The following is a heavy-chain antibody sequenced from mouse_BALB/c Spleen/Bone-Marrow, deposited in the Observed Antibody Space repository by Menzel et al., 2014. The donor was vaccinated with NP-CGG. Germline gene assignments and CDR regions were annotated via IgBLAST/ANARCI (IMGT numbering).Heavy chain of an antibody. CDR3: SKGTYAMDS. CDR1: GYSISSGYT. V-gene: IGHV3-1*02. D-gene: IGHD3-3*01. J-gene: IGHJ4*01. CDR2: IHYSGST. Sequence: EVKLMESGPDLVKPSQSLSLPCTVIGYSISSGYTWHWIRQFPGNTLEWMGYIHYSGSTNYNPSLKSRISITRDTSKNQFFLQLNSVTTEDTATYFCSKGTYAMDSWGQGTSVTVSS.